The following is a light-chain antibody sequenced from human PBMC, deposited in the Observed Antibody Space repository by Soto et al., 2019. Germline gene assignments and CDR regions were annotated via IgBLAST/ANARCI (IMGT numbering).Light chain of an antibody. CDR1: QGISNY. CDR3: QNYNCALLT. Sequence: DIQMTQSPSSLSASVGARVTITCRASQGISNYLAWYQQKPGQVPKLLIYDASTLQSGVPPRFSGSGSGTGSTLTISTLQPEDGATYYYQNYNCALLTFGRGTKVEIK. CDR2: DAS. V-gene: IGKV1-27*01. J-gene: IGKJ4*01.